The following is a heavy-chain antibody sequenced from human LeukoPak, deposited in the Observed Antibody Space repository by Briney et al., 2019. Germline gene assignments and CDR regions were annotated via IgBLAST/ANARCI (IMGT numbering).Heavy chain of an antibody. J-gene: IGHJ6*03. CDR3: ARVGTYCSGGSCYLYYYYMDV. CDR2: FYHTGST. V-gene: IGHV4-59*08. CDR1: GGSITTYY. D-gene: IGHD2-15*01. Sequence: PSETLSLTCTVSGGSITTYYWTWIRQTPDKGLQFIGSFYHTGSTNYNPSLESAVTISVDTSKNQFSLKLSSVTAADTAVYYCARVGTYCSGGSCYLYYYYMDVWGKGTTVTVSS.